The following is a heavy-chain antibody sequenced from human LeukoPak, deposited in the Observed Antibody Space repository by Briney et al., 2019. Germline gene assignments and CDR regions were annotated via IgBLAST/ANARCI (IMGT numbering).Heavy chain of an antibody. CDR3: ARDLTHSDFDY. V-gene: IGHV3-7*01. D-gene: IGHD6-13*01. J-gene: IGHJ4*02. CDR2: IKQDGSEK. CDR1: GFTFSSYW. Sequence: PGGSLRLSCAASGFTFSSYWMSWVRQAPGKGLEWVANIKQDGSEKYYVDSVKGRFTISRDNAKNSLYLQMNSLRAEDTAVYYCARDLTHSDFDYWGQGTLVTVSP.